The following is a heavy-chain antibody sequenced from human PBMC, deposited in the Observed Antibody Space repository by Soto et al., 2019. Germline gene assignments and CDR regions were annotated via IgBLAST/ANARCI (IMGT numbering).Heavy chain of an antibody. CDR2: ISSSSSTI. J-gene: IGHJ5*02. Sequence: GGSDRQSCVSSGFVYRSYRMNCDRQAPGKGLEWVSFISSSSSTIYYADSVKGRFTISRDNAKNSLYLQMNRLRAEDTAVYYCARHPERIAQIGWFDPWGQGTLVTVSS. D-gene: IGHD6-13*01. CDR3: ARHPERIAQIGWFDP. V-gene: IGHV3-48*01. CDR1: GFVYRSYR.